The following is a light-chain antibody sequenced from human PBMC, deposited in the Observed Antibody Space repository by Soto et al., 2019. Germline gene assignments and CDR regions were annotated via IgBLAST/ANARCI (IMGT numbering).Light chain of an antibody. J-gene: IGLJ1*01. CDR1: SSDVGGYNY. Sequence: QSVLTQPRSVSGSPGQSVTISCTGTSSDVGGYNYVSWYQQHPGKAPKLMIYDVSKRPSGVPDRFSGSKSGNTASLTISGLQAEDEADYYCCSYAGSYNFPYVFGTGTKVTVL. V-gene: IGLV2-11*01. CDR2: DVS. CDR3: CSYAGSYNFPYV.